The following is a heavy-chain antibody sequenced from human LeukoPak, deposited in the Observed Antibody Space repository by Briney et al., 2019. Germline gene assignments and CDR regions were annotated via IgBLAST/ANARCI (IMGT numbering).Heavy chain of an antibody. CDR3: ARDTDNYGAGTDAFDS. CDR2: IKEDGREK. D-gene: IGHD4/OR15-4a*01. V-gene: IGHV3-7*01. CDR1: GFAFSSYW. J-gene: IGHJ3*02. Sequence: PGGSLRLSCAASGFAFSSYWMSWVRHAPGKGLERVANIKEDGREKYSVDYVKGRITISRDNAKDSMYLQMNSLRAEDTAVYYCARDTDNYGAGTDAFDSWGQGTMVTVSS.